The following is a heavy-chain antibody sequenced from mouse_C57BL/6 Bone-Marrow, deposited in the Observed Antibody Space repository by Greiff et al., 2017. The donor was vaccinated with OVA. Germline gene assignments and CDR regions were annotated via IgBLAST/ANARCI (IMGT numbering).Heavy chain of an antibody. CDR2: IYPRSGNT. J-gene: IGHJ3*01. D-gene: IGHD1-1*01. Sequence: VQLQQSGAELARPGASVKLSCKASGYTFTSYGISWVKQRTGQGLEWIGEIYPRSGNTYYNEKFKGKATLTADKSSSTAYMELRSLTSEDSAVSFCARGPHYYGSSSWFAYRGQGTLVTGSA. CDR3: ARGPHYYGSSSWFAY. V-gene: IGHV1-81*01. CDR1: GYTFTSYG.